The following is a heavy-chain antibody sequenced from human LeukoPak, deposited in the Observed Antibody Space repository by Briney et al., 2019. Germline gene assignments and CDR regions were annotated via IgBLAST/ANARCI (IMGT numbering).Heavy chain of an antibody. CDR1: GYSFTGYC. D-gene: IGHD6-13*01. V-gene: IGHV1-2*06. J-gene: IGHJ4*02. CDR3: ASIAAAGGDY. Sequence: ASVKVSCKAAGYSFTGYCMNWVRQAPGQGLEWMGRINPNSGGTNYAQKFQGRVTMTRDTSISTAYMELSRLRSDDTAVYYCASIAAAGGDYWGQGTLVTVSS. CDR2: INPNSGGT.